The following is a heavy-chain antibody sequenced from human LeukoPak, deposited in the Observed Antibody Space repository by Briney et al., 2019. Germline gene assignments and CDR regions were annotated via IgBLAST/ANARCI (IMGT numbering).Heavy chain of an antibody. V-gene: IGHV4-59*01. D-gene: IGHD1-26*01. CDR2: IYYSGST. J-gene: IGHJ4*02. CDR3: ARDGGGSYHFDY. CDR1: GGSISSSY. Sequence: SGTLSLTCTVSGGSISSSYWSWIRQPPGKGLEWIGYIYYSGSTNYNPFLKSRVTISVDTSKNQFPLKLSSVTAADTAVYYCARDGGGSYHFDYWGQGTLVTVSS.